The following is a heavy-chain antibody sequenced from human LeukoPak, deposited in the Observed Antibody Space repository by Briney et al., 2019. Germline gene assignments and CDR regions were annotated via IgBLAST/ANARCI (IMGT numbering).Heavy chain of an antibody. CDR1: GGSFSGYY. V-gene: IGHV4-34*01. CDR3: ARRPYCSSPSCYSPTDAFDI. J-gene: IGHJ3*02. D-gene: IGHD2-2*01. CDR2: INHSGST. Sequence: SETLSLTCAVYGGSFSGYYWSWIRQPPGKGLEWIGEINHSGSTNYNPSLKSRVTISVDTSKNQFSLKLSSVTAADTAVYYCARRPYCSSPSCYSPTDAFDIWGQGTMVTVSS.